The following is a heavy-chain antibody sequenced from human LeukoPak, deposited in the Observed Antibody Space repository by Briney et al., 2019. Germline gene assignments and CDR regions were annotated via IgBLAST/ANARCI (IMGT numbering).Heavy chain of an antibody. Sequence: GASVKVSCKAPGYTFTNYYIHWVRQAPGQGLEWMGLIRPSDGSTTYAEKFQGRVTMTRDTSTSTVYMELSSLRSEDTAIYYCARGDSGSYCYWGQGTLVTVSS. J-gene: IGHJ4*02. CDR2: IRPSDGST. CDR1: GYTFTNYY. CDR3: ARGDSGSYCY. V-gene: IGHV1-46*01. D-gene: IGHD1-26*01.